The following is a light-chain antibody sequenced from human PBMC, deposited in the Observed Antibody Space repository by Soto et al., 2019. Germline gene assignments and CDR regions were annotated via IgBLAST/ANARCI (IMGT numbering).Light chain of an antibody. V-gene: IGKV1-39*01. CDR1: QRISTY. CDR2: GAS. J-gene: IGKJ1*01. CDR3: QQYNDWPLT. Sequence: DIQMTQSPSSLSASIGDRVNITCRAGQRISTYLNWYQQRPGKAPKILIYGASSLQSGVPSRFSGGGSGTEFTLTISSLQSEDFAVYYCQQYNDWPLTFGQGTKVDIK.